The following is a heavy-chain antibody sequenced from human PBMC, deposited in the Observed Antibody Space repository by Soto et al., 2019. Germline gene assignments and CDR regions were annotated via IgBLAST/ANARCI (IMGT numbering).Heavy chain of an antibody. D-gene: IGHD2-2*01. CDR2: MSSRGSPV. CDR3: SRENSSFFDP. V-gene: IGHV3-48*03. J-gene: IGHJ5*02. CDR1: GFTFSGYA. Sequence: QPGGSLRLSCAASGFTFSGYAMNWVRQAPGKGLEWVSYMSSRGSPVYYADSVKGRFTISRDNAKNALYLQMNSLRAEDTGLYYCSRENSSFFDPWGQGTLVTVSS.